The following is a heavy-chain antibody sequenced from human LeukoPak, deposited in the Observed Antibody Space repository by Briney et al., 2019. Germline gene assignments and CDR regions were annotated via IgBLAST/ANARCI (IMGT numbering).Heavy chain of an antibody. J-gene: IGHJ4*02. CDR1: GYTFTSYG. CDR2: ISAYNGNT. V-gene: IGHV1-18*01. Sequence: GASVTVSFKASGYTFTSYGISWVRQAPGQGLEWMGWISAYNGNTNYAQKLQGRVTMTTDTSTSTAYMELRSLRSDDTAVYYCARDGYYYDSSGYYYNPPLVYWGQGTLVTVSS. D-gene: IGHD3-22*01. CDR3: ARDGYYYDSSGYYYNPPLVY.